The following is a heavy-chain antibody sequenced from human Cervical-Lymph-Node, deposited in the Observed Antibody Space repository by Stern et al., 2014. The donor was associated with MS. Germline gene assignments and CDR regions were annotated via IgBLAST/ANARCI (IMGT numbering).Heavy chain of an antibody. CDR1: GFPFSSYA. J-gene: IGHJ4*02. Sequence: VQLVESGGGVVQPGGSLRLPCAASGFPFSSYAMHWVRPAAGKGLEMVAVISYDGSNKYYADSVKGRFTISRDNSKNTLYLQMNSLRAEDTAVYYCARDRPEGYSYGPRLLDYWGQGTLVTVSS. CDR3: ARDRPEGYSYGPRLLDY. CDR2: ISYDGSNK. D-gene: IGHD5-18*01. V-gene: IGHV3-30*16.